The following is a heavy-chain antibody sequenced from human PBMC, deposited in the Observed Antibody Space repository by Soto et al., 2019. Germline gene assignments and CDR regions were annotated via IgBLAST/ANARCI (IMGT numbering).Heavy chain of an antibody. CDR3: ARDPKTSGGQHWAFNYFDS. D-gene: IGHD7-27*01. Sequence: QVQLVESGGGVVQPGRSLRLSCAASGFSFSISPMHWVRQAPGKGPEWVALISYDGTNKFYADSVKGRFTISRDNSKSTLYLQVDSLRPEDGAVYYCARDPKTSGGQHWAFNYFDSLGQGTLVTVSS. V-gene: IGHV3-30-3*01. CDR2: ISYDGTNK. J-gene: IGHJ4*02. CDR1: GFSFSISP.